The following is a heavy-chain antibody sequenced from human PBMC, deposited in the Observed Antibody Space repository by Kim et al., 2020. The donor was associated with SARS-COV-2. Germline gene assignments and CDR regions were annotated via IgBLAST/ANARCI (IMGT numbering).Heavy chain of an antibody. CDR3: ARDRDYGAYYYGMDV. V-gene: IGHV4-59*01. D-gene: IGHD4-17*01. J-gene: IGHJ6*02. CDR1: GGSISSYY. Sequence: SETLSLTCTVSGGSISSYYWSWIRQPPGKGLEWIGYIYYSGSTNYNPSLKSRVTISVDTSKNQFSLKLCSVTAADTAVYYCARDRDYGAYYYGMDVWGQGTTVTVSS. CDR2: IYYSGST.